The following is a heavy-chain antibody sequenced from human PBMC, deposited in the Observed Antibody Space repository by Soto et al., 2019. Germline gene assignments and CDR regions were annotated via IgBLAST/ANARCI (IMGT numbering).Heavy chain of an antibody. D-gene: IGHD3-9*01. Sequence: GGSLRLSCTASGFTFGDYAMSWFRQAPGKGLEWVGFIRSKAYGGTTEYAASVKGRFTISRDDSKSIAYLQMNSLKTEDTAVYYCTRTTIWGGYGFDYWGQGTLVTVSS. CDR1: GFTFGDYA. CDR3: TRTTIWGGYGFDY. CDR2: IRSKAYGGTT. V-gene: IGHV3-49*03. J-gene: IGHJ4*02.